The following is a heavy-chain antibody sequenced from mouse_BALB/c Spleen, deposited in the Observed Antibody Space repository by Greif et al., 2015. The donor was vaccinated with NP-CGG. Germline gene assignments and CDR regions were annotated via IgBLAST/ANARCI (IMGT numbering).Heavy chain of an antibody. V-gene: IGHV5-6-3*01. CDR1: GFTFSSYG. CDR2: INSNGGST. J-gene: IGHJ2*01. CDR3: ATNEVYDYLPFDY. Sequence: EVQLVESGGGLVQPGGSLKLSCAASGFTFSSYGMSWVRQTPDKRLELVATINSNGGSTYYPDSVKGRFTISRDNAKNTLSLQMRSLKSEDTAMYYCATNEVYDYLPFDYWGQGTTLTVSS. D-gene: IGHD2-4*01.